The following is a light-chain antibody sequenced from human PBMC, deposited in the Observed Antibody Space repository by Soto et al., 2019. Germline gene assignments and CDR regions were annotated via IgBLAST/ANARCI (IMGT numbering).Light chain of an antibody. CDR1: QSVTSNY. CDR3: QQYSSSPAT. Sequence: EIVLTQSPGTLSLSPGERATLSCRASQSVTSNYLAWYQQKPGQAPGLLIYGASSRATGIPARFSGSGSGTDFTLTISRLEPEDFAVYSCQQYSSSPATFGQGTKLEIK. CDR2: GAS. J-gene: IGKJ2*01. V-gene: IGKV3-20*01.